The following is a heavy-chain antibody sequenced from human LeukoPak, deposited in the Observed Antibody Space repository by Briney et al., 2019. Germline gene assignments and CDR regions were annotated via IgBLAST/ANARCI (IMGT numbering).Heavy chain of an antibody. CDR2: IYGGDAA. CDR3: VTSTGQQFIPYDY. D-gene: IGHD6-13*01. J-gene: IGHJ4*02. CDR1: GINVSSNY. V-gene: IGHV3-66*02. Sequence: ESGGSLRLSCAASGINVSSNYMTWIRQAPGKGLEWVSLIYGGDAAYYAESVRGRFMISRDNLKNTLFLQMNSLRVKDTAVYYCVTSTGQQFIPYDYWGQGTHVTVSS.